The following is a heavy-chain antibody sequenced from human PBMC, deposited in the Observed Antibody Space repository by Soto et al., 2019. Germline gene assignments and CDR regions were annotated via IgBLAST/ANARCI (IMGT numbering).Heavy chain of an antibody. D-gene: IGHD3-22*01. CDR3: ERESSGRSKPAYYFDY. Sequence: QVQLVESGGGVVQPGRSLRLSCAASGFTFSNYGMHWVRQAPGKGLEWVAVIWYDGSNKKYADSVKGRFTISRDNFRNTLYLQINSLRVEETGLYYCERESSGRSKPAYYFDYWGRGTLVTVSS. CDR1: GFTFSNYG. V-gene: IGHV3-33*01. J-gene: IGHJ4*02. CDR2: IWYDGSNK.